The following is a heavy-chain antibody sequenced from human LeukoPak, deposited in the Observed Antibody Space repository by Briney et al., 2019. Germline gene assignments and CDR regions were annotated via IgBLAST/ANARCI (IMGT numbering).Heavy chain of an antibody. CDR2: ISDSGNS. CDR3: ARSTPMSTAVVADALWGWFDP. V-gene: IGHV4-39*01. D-gene: IGHD2-15*01. J-gene: IGHJ5*02. Sequence: PSETLSLTCTVSGGSISSRSYYWGWIRQPPGKGLVWIGKISDSGNSYYSPSLRSRVTISIDTSKNQFSLKLSSVTATDTAVYFCARSTPMSTAVVADALWGWFDPWGQGTLVIVSS. CDR1: GGSISSRSYY.